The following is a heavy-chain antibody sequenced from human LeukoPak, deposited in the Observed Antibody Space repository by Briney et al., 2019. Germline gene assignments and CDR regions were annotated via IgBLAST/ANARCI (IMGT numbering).Heavy chain of an antibody. CDR2: ISGSGGST. CDR1: GFTFSSYA. D-gene: IGHD3-10*01. CDR3: AKDRLLWFGAAINWFDP. V-gene: IGHV3-23*01. J-gene: IGHJ5*02. Sequence: GGSLRLSCAASGFTFSSYAMSWVRQAPGKGLEWVSAISGSGGSTYYADSVKGRFTISRDNSKNTLYLQMNSLRAEDTAVYYCAKDRLLWFGAAINWFDPWGQGTLVTVSS.